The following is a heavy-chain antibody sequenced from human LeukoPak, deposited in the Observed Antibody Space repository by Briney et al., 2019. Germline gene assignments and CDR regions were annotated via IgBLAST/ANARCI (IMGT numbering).Heavy chain of an antibody. CDR2: ISGSGGST. D-gene: IGHD2-8*01. Sequence: GRSLRLSCAASGFTFSSYAMSWVRQAPGKGLEWVSAISGSGGSTYYADSVKGRFTISRDNSKNTLYLQMNSLRAEDTAVYYCAKGMQLALCFDYWGQGTLVTVSS. J-gene: IGHJ4*02. V-gene: IGHV3-23*01. CDR3: AKGMQLALCFDY. CDR1: GFTFSSYA.